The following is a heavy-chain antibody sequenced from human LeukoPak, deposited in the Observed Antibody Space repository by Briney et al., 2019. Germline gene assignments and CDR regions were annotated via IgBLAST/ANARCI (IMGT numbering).Heavy chain of an antibody. Sequence: ASVKVSCKASGYTFTNYGISWVRQAPGQGPEWMGWISAYNGNTNYAQKLQGRVTMTTDTSTSTAYMELRSLRSDDTAVYYCARGEYYYGSGSYSPFDYWGQGTLVTVSS. J-gene: IGHJ4*02. D-gene: IGHD3-10*01. CDR1: GYTFTNYG. CDR2: ISAYNGNT. V-gene: IGHV1-18*01. CDR3: ARGEYYYGSGSYSPFDY.